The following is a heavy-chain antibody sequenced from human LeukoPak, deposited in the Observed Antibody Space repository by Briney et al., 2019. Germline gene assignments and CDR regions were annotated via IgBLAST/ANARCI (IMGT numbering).Heavy chain of an antibody. D-gene: IGHD3-10*01. CDR2: ISSSGSTI. CDR1: GFTFSDYY. Sequence: GGSLRLSCAASGFTFSDYYMSWIRQAPGKGLEWVSYISSSGSTIYYADSVKGRFTISRDNAKNSLYLQMNSLRAEDTAVYYCAITMVRGVDFDYWGQGTLVTVSS. J-gene: IGHJ4*02. CDR3: AITMVRGVDFDY. V-gene: IGHV3-11*01.